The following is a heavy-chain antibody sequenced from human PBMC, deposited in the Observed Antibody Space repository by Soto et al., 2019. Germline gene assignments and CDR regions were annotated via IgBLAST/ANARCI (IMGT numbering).Heavy chain of an antibody. J-gene: IGHJ4*02. CDR1: GFTFNDYY. V-gene: IGHV3-11*01. CDR2: ISSSGNSI. Sequence: QVQLVESGGGLVKPGGSLSLSCAASGFTFNDYYMTWIRQAPGKGLEWVSYISSSGNSIYYADSVKGRFTVSRDNAKNSLYMQMNSMRAEDTAVYYCARMATAGSSFDYWGLGTLVTVS. CDR3: ARMATAGSSFDY. D-gene: IGHD6-13*01.